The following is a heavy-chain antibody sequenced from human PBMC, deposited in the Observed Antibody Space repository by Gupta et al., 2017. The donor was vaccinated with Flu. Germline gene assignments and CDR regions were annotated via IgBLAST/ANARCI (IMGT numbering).Heavy chain of an antibody. D-gene: IGHD5-12*01. V-gene: IGHV3-74*01. Sequence: QVVESGGGSVQPGGSMRRSGAASGFRFSDYWMHWVRQAPGRGLMWVSRIYNDAYYADSVKGRFTISRDNANNMIYLEMNSLRVEDTAVYYCVRGNSGYGNFDSWGQGTLVTVS. CDR1: GFRFSDYW. J-gene: IGHJ4*02. CDR3: VRGNSGYGNFDS. CDR2: IYNDA.